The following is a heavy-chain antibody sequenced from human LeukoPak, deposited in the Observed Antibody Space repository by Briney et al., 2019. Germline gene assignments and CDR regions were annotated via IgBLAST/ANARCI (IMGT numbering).Heavy chain of an antibody. V-gene: IGHV4-30-4*01. CDR3: ARVAQLWLLDY. CDR1: GGSISSGDYY. Sequence: SQTLSLTCTVSGGSISSGDYYWSWIRQPPGKGLEWIGYIYYSGSTYYNPSLKSRVTISVDTSKNQFSLKLSSVTAADTAMYYCARVAQLWLLDYWGQGTLVTVSS. CDR2: IYYSGST. D-gene: IGHD5-18*01. J-gene: IGHJ4*02.